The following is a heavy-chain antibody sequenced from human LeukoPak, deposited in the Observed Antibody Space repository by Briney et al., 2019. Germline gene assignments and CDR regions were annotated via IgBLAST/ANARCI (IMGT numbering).Heavy chain of an antibody. D-gene: IGHD3-22*01. Sequence: GGSLRLSCAASGFTFSSYGMHWVRQAPGKGLEWVAFIRYDGSNKYYADSVKGRFTISRDNSKNTLYLQMNSLRAEDTAVYYCAKDYSDSSGYFRVPHVFDFWGQGTLVTVSS. V-gene: IGHV3-30*02. CDR2: IRYDGSNK. CDR1: GFTFSSYG. J-gene: IGHJ4*02. CDR3: AKDYSDSSGYFRVPHVFDF.